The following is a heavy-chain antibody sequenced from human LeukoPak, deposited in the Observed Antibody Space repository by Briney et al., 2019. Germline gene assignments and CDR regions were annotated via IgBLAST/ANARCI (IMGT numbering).Heavy chain of an antibody. V-gene: IGHV3-74*01. J-gene: IGHJ4*02. CDR2: IISDGSSI. D-gene: IGHD6-19*01. CDR3: GRGHVAGSDRHWDY. CDR1: DFSFSSRW. Sequence: GGSLRLSCATSDFSFSSRWMHWVRQAPGKGLVWVSRIISDGSSISYADSVKGRFTISRDNAKNTVYLQMNSLRAEDTAVYYCGRGHVAGSDRHWDYWGQGALVTVSS.